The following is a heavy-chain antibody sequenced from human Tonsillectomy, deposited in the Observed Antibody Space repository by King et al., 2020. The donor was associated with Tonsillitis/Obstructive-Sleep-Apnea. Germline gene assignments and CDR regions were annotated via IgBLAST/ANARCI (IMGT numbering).Heavy chain of an antibody. J-gene: IGHJ4*02. CDR1: GGSFRGYY. D-gene: IGHD5-12*01. CDR2: INHSGST. Sequence: VQLQQWGAGLLKPSETLSLTCAVYGGSFRGYYWSWIRQSPGKGLEWIGQINHSGSTNYNPSLKSRVTISVDTSKNQFSLKVTSVTAADTAMFYCARGLEYSAYDVGTFDYWGQGTLVTVSS. CDR3: ARGLEYSAYDVGTFDY. V-gene: IGHV4-34*01.